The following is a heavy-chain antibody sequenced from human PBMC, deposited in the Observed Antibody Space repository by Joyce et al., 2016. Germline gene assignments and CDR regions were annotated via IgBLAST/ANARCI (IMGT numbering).Heavy chain of an antibody. V-gene: IGHV3-74*01. D-gene: IGHD1-26*01. CDR3: ARGGNSGNYNDDWYFDL. CDR1: GFTFRNYW. Sequence: EVQLVESGGGLVQPGGSLRLSCAASGFTFRNYWMHWVRQVSGKGLGWVARINSDGSSTNYADSERGRFTISRDNAKNTLFLQMNSLRAEDTAVYYCARGGNSGNYNDDWYFDLWGRGTLVTVSS. CDR2: INSDGSST. J-gene: IGHJ2*01.